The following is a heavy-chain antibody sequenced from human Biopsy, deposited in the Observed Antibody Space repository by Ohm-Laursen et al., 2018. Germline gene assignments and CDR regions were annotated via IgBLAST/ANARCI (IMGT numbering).Heavy chain of an antibody. V-gene: IGHV3-21*01. CDR3: ARDSSRRAREGGMDV. D-gene: IGHD6-6*01. Sequence: SLRLSCAASGFSVSSYDMNWVRQAPGKGLVWISYISETSSHIYDADSVRGQFTVARDIAKNSLYLQLNSLRVEDTAVYYCARDSSRRAREGGMDVWGQGTTVTVSS. J-gene: IGHJ6*02. CDR1: GFSVSSYD. CDR2: ISETSSHI.